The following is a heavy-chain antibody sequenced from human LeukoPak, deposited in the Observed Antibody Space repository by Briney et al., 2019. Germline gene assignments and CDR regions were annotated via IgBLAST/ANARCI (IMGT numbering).Heavy chain of an antibody. D-gene: IGHD3-22*01. CDR3: ATSHYYDSSGYYPFDY. V-gene: IGHV5-51*01. Sequence: GESLKISCKGSGYSFTSYWIGWVRQMPGKGLEWMEIIYPGDSDTRYSPSFQGQVTISADKSISTAYLQWSSLKASDTAMYYCATSHYYDSSGYYPFDYWGQGTLVTVSS. CDR2: IYPGDSDT. J-gene: IGHJ4*02. CDR1: GYSFTSYW.